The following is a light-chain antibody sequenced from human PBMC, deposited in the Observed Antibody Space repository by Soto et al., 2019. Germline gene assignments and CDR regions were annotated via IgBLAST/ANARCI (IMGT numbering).Light chain of an antibody. CDR2: GDS. CDR1: NIGSKS. CDR3: QVWDSSSDHWV. J-gene: IGLJ3*02. Sequence: SYELTQPPSVSVAPGQTARITCGGNNIGSKSLHWYQQKPGQAPVLVVSGDSDRPSGIPERFSGSNSGNTATLTISSVEAGDEADYFYQVWDSSSDHWVFGGGTKLTVL. V-gene: IGLV3-21*02.